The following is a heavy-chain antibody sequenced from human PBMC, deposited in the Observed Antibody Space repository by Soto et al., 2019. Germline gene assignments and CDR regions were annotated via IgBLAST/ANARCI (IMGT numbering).Heavy chain of an antibody. CDR1: GGTFSSYA. J-gene: IGHJ6*02. V-gene: IGHV1-69*13. D-gene: IGHD3-3*01. Sequence: SVKVSWKSSGGTFSSYAISWLRQNHGQGLEWMGGIITIFGTANYAQKFQGRVTITADESTSTAYMELSSLRSEDPAVYYCARVKYYDFWSGYYKVVERRGGGMDVWAQGTTVTVSS. CDR3: ARVKYYDFWSGYYKVVERRGGGMDV. CDR2: IITIFGTA.